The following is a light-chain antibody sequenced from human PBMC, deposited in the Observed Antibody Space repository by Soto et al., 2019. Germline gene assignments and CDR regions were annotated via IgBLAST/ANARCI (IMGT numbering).Light chain of an antibody. V-gene: IGKV1-39*01. J-gene: IGKJ4*01. CDR1: QSISSY. CDR2: TAS. Sequence: DIQMTQSPSSLSASLVDRFTITCRASQSISSYLNWYQQKPGKAPKLLIHTASSLQSGVPSRFSGSGSGTDFTLTISSLQPEDFATYYCQQSYSTPRTFGGGTMVDIK. CDR3: QQSYSTPRT.